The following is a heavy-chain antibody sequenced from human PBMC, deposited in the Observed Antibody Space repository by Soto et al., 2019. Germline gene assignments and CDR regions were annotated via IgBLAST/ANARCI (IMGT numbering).Heavy chain of an antibody. Sequence: QVQLVQSGAEVRKPGASVKVSCEASGYTFTSYDIYWVRQATGQGLEWMGWMNPNTGNSGYAQKFQGRVTMPSDPSISTAHMELSSLRSEDTAVYYCARRAETNGWNGFGADKYYFDFWGQGTLVTVSS. CDR2: MNPNTGNS. CDR1: GYTFTSYD. J-gene: IGHJ4*02. D-gene: IGHD1-1*01. V-gene: IGHV1-8*01. CDR3: ARRAETNGWNGFGADKYYFDF.